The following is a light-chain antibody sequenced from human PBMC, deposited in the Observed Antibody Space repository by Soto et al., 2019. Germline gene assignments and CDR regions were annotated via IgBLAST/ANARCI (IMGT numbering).Light chain of an antibody. V-gene: IGLV1-47*02. CDR1: SSNIGSNS. J-gene: IGLJ1*01. Sequence: QSVLTQPPSASGTPGQRVTISCSGSSSNIGSNSVYWYQQLPGTAPKLLIYNNNHRPAGVPDRFSGSKSGTSASLAISGLGSEVEADYFCAAWDGSLSGRFVFGTGTKLTVL. CDR2: NNN. CDR3: AAWDGSLSGRFV.